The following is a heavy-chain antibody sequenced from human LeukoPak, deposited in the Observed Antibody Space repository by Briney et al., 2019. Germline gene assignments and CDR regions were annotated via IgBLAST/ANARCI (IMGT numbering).Heavy chain of an antibody. V-gene: IGHV3-30*02. D-gene: IGHD3-10*01. CDR2: IWYDGSNK. Sequence: GGSLRLSCVASRLTFKNYGMHWVRQAPGKGLEWVSFIWYDGSNKFYADSVKGRFTISRDNSKNTLYLQMNSLRAEDTAVYYCAKDLYYYGSGSLYSFDYWGQGTLVTVSS. CDR3: AKDLYYYGSGSLYSFDY. J-gene: IGHJ4*02. CDR1: RLTFKNYG.